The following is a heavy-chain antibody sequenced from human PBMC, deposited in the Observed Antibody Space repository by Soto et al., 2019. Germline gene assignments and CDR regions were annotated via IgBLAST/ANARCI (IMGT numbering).Heavy chain of an antibody. J-gene: IGHJ5*02. CDR2: ISAYNGNT. Sequence: ASVKVSCKASGYTFTSYGISWVRQAPGQGLERMGWISAYNGNTNYAQKLQGRVTMTTDTSTSTAYMELRSLRSDDTAVYYCARANCGGDCYQRGYNWFDPWGQGTLVTVSS. V-gene: IGHV1-18*01. D-gene: IGHD2-21*02. CDR1: GYTFTSYG. CDR3: ARANCGGDCYQRGYNWFDP.